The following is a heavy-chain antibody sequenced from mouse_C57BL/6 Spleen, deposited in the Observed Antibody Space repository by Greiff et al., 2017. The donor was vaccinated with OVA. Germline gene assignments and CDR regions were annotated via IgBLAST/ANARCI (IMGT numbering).Heavy chain of an antibody. J-gene: IGHJ1*03. D-gene: IGHD2-1*01. CDR2: ISYSGST. V-gene: IGHV3-8*01. CDR3: ARGGAIYYGNFWYFDV. CDR1: GYSITSDY. Sequence: EVKLVESGPGLAKPSQTLSLTCSVTGYSITSDYWNWIRKFPGNKLEYMGYISYSGSTYYNPSLKSRISITRDTSKNQYYLQLNSVTTEDTATYYCARGGAIYYGNFWYFDVWGTGTTVTVSS.